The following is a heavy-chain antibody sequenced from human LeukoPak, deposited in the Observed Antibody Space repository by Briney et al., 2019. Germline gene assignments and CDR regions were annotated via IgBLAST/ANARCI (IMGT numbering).Heavy chain of an antibody. CDR1: GDSISSYY. D-gene: IGHD5-18*01. Sequence: SETLSLTCTVSGDSISSYYWNWIRQPPGKGLEWIGYIYDSGSTNYNPSLKSRVTVSEDTSKNQFSLKLSSVTAADSAVYYCARLHSSSSYGFAGGLDVWGQGTTVTVSS. CDR2: IYDSGST. J-gene: IGHJ6*02. CDR3: ARLHSSSSYGFAGGLDV. V-gene: IGHV4-59*08.